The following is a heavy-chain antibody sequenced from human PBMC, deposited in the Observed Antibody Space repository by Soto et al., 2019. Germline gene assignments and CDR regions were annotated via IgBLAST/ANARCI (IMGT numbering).Heavy chain of an antibody. Sequence: PGGSLRLSCAASGFTFSSYAMHWVRQAPGKGLEWVAVISYDGSNKYYADSVKGRFTISRDNSKNTLYLQMNSLRAEDTAVYYCASRSTGRAFDIWGQGTMVTVSS. CDR1: GFTFSSYA. D-gene: IGHD1-1*01. CDR2: ISYDGSNK. V-gene: IGHV3-30-3*01. J-gene: IGHJ3*02. CDR3: ASRSTGRAFDI.